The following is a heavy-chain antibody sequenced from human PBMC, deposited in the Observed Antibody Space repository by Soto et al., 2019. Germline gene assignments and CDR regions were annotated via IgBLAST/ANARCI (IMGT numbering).Heavy chain of an antibody. V-gene: IGHV1-8*01. J-gene: IGHJ5*02. CDR1: GYTFINYD. CDR2: MNPNTGNT. Sequence: QVHLVQSGAEVKKPGASVKVSCRASGYTFINYDLNWVRQAPGQGLEWMGWMNPNTGNTGYAQTFQGRVTMTPNTSISTGYMDLSSLTSDDTAVYYCVRGGLRHVDWVLKGCDPWGQGTLVIVSS. CDR3: VRGGLRHVDWVLKGCDP. D-gene: IGHD3-9*01.